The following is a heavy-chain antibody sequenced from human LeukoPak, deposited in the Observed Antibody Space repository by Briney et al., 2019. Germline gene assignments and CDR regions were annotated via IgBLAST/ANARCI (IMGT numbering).Heavy chain of an antibody. CDR2: IYYSGST. CDR1: GGSISSGDDY. Sequence: SQTLSLTCTVSGGSISSGDDYWSWIRQPPGKGLEWIGYIYYSGSTYYNPSLKSRVTISVDTSKNQFSLKLSSVTAADTAVYYCARLTMVRVIDYWGQGTLVTVSS. J-gene: IGHJ4*02. D-gene: IGHD3-10*01. CDR3: ARLTMVRVIDY. V-gene: IGHV4-30-4*01.